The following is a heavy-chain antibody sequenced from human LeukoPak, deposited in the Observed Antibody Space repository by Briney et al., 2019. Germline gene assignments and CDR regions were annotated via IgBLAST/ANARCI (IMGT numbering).Heavy chain of an antibody. CDR2: IYYSGST. CDR3: VGGAYLWLGATTNDAFDI. V-gene: IGHV4-39*01. D-gene: IGHD3-10*01. CDR1: GGSISSSSYY. Sequence: SETLSLTCTVSGGSISSSSYYWGWIRQPPGKGLEWIGSIYYSGSTYYNPSLKSRVTISVDTSKNQFSLKLSSVTAADTAVYYCVGGAYLWLGATTNDAFDIWGQGTMVTVSS. J-gene: IGHJ3*02.